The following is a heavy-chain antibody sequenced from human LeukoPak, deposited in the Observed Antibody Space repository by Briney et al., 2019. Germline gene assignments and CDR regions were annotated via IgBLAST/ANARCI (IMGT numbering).Heavy chain of an antibody. CDR1: GGSISSYY. Sequence: SETLSLTCTVSGGSISSYYWSWIRQPPGKGLEWIGYIYYSGSTNYNPSLKSRVTISVDTSKNQFSLKLSSVTAADTAVYYCARDSYYYDSSGYPDAFDIWGQGTMVTVPS. V-gene: IGHV4-59*01. CDR3: ARDSYYYDSSGYPDAFDI. CDR2: IYYSGST. D-gene: IGHD3-22*01. J-gene: IGHJ3*02.